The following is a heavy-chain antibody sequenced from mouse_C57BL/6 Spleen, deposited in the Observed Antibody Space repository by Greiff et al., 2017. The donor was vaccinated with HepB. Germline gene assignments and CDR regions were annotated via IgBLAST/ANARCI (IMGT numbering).Heavy chain of an antibody. CDR2: IYPGDGDT. Sequence: QVQLQQSGPELVKPGASVKISCKASGYAFSSSWMNWVKQRPGKGLEWIGRIYPGDGDTNYNGKFKGKATLTADKSSSTAYMQLSSLTSEDSAVYFCAREGTYYYGSSWFAYWGQRTLVTVSA. V-gene: IGHV1-82*01. CDR1: GYAFSSSW. CDR3: AREGTYYYGSSWFAY. J-gene: IGHJ3*01. D-gene: IGHD1-1*01.